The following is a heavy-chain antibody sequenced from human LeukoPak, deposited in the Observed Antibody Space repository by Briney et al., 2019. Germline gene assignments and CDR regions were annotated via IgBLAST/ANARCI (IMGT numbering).Heavy chain of an antibody. J-gene: IGHJ4*02. CDR3: ARAGIAADFDY. V-gene: IGHV3-48*01. D-gene: IGHD6-25*01. CDR2: ISSSSGTI. CDR1: GFTFSTYT. Sequence: GGSLRLSCATSGFTFSTYTMNWVRQAPGKGLEWVSYISSSSGTIYYADSVKGRFTISRDNSKNTLYLQMNSLRAEDTAVYYCARAGIAADFDYWGQGTLVTVSS.